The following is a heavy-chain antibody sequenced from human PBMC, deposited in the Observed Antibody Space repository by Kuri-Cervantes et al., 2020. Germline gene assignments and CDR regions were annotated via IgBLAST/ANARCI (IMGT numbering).Heavy chain of an antibody. D-gene: IGHD3-16*02. CDR1: GYTFTSYA. CDR2: INAGNGNT. V-gene: IGHV1-3*01. Sequence: ASVKVSCKASGYTFTSYAMHWVRQAPGQRLEWMGWINAGNGNTKYSQKFQGRVTITRDTSASIAYMELSSLRSEDTAVYYCARDRPNLGELSFNPRWGSMDVWGKGTTVTVSS. J-gene: IGHJ6*04. CDR3: ARDRPNLGELSFNPRWGSMDV.